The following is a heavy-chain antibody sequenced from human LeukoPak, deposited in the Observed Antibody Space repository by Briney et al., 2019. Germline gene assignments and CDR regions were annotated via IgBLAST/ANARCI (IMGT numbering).Heavy chain of an antibody. CDR1: GGSISSYY. CDR2: IYYSGNT. J-gene: IGHJ3*01. Sequence: PSETLSLTCTASGGSISSYYWSWIRQPPGKGLEWIGYIYYSGNTYYNPSLKSRVTISVDTSKNQFSLKLNSVTAADTAVYYCARNKPLAPFAFWGQGTMVTVSS. V-gene: IGHV4-59*01. CDR3: ARNKPLAPFAF. D-gene: IGHD1/OR15-1a*01.